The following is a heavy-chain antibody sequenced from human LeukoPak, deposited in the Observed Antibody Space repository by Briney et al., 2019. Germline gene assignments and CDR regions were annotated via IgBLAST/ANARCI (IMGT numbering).Heavy chain of an antibody. CDR1: GFTFSSYS. CDR3: VRRCGGDCYAFDI. D-gene: IGHD2-21*02. Sequence: PGGSLRLSCAASGFTFSSYSMTWVRQAPGKGLEWVSSISSSSSYIYYADSVKGRFTIPRDNAKNSLYPQMNSLRAEDTAVYYCVRRCGGDCYAFDIWGQGTMVTVSS. CDR2: ISSSSSYI. J-gene: IGHJ3*02. V-gene: IGHV3-21*01.